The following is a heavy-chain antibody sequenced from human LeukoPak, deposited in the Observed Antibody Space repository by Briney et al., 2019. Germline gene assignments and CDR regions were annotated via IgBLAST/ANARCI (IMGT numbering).Heavy chain of an antibody. CDR1: GYTFTSYY. CDR3: ARASYGSGSYHERYNWFDP. V-gene: IGHV1-46*01. D-gene: IGHD3-10*01. Sequence: AGRSLRLSCAASGYTFTSYYMHWVRQAPGQGLEWMGIINPSGGSTSYAQKFQGRVTMTRDTSTSTVYMELSSLRSEDTAVYYCARASYGSGSYHERYNWFDPWGQGTLVTVSS. CDR2: INPSGGST. J-gene: IGHJ5*02.